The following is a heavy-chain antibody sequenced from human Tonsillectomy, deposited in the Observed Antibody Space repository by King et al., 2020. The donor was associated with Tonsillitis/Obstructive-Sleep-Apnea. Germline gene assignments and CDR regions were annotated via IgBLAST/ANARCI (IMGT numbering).Heavy chain of an antibody. V-gene: IGHV4-59*01. CDR1: AGSISSYY. CDR3: ARVLLGYYDTSGYYWYFDL. Sequence: QLQESGPGLVKPSETLSLTCTVSAGSISSYYWAWIRQPPGKGLEWIGYIYYKGSTSYNPSLKSRVTISVDTSKNQFSLKMSSVTAADTAVYYCARVLLGYYDTSGYYWYFDLWGRGTLVTVSS. CDR2: IYYKGST. D-gene: IGHD3-22*01. J-gene: IGHJ2*01.